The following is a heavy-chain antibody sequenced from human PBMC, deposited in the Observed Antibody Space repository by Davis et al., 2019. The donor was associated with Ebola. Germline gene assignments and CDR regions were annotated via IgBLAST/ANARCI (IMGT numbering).Heavy chain of an antibody. V-gene: IGHV4-39*01. CDR3: ARQSVYHYDT. CDR2: IYYSGRT. J-gene: IGHJ4*02. D-gene: IGHD3-22*01. Sequence: MPSETLSLTCSVSGDSITSSSYYWGWLRQPPGKGLEWIGSIYYSGRTYYNPSLKSRVTMSVDTSKNQFSLRLTSVTAADTAVFYCARQSVYHYDTWGQGTLVTVSS. CDR1: GDSITSSSYY.